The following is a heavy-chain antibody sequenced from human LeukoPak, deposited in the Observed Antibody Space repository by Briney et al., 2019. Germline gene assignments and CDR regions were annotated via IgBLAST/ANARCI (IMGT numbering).Heavy chain of an antibody. CDR3: ARGGLWDYVWGSYRLPFDY. J-gene: IGHJ4*02. V-gene: IGHV4-34*01. Sequence: PSETLSLTCAVYGGSFSGYYWSWIRQPPGKGLEWIGEINHSGSTNYNPSLKSRATISVDTSKNQFSLKLSSVTAADTAVYYCARGGLWDYVWGSYRLPFDYWGQGTLVTVSS. CDR2: INHSGST. D-gene: IGHD3-16*02. CDR1: GGSFSGYY.